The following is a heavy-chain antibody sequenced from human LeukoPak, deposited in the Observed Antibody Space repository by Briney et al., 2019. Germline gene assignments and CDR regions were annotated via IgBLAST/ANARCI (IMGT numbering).Heavy chain of an antibody. CDR3: ARGTAVVTNSDFDY. V-gene: IGHV1-8*01. CDR1: GYTFISFD. CDR2: MSPKSGNT. J-gene: IGHJ4*02. D-gene: IGHD5-12*01. Sequence: ASVTASCKASGYTFISFDIDWVRQATGQGLEWMGWMSPKSGNTDYAQKFQGRVTMTRNTSINTAYLELSSLRSDDTAVYYCARGTAVVTNSDFDYWGQGTLVTVSS.